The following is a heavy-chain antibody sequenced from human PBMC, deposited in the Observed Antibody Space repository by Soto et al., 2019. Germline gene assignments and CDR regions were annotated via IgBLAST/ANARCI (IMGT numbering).Heavy chain of an antibody. D-gene: IGHD2-2*02. Sequence: QVQLVQSGAEVKTPGSSLKVSCKVSGSRFSNYVISWVRQAPGHGLEWLGRIIPIFNSTKYAQSFQGRVTITADKSTNTASQELSSLRSDDTAVYYCAREGRGKKAGYNGLVSLGYWGQGTLVTVSS. J-gene: IGHJ4*02. V-gene: IGHV1-69*06. CDR1: GSRFSNYV. CDR2: IIPIFNST. CDR3: AREGRGKKAGYNGLVSLGY.